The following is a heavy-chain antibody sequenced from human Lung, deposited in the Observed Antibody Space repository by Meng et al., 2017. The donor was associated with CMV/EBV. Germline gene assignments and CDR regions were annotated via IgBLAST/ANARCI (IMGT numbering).Heavy chain of an antibody. J-gene: IGHJ5*02. CDR2: INPYSGAT. CDR3: ASSTSGVVIGILRRYNWFDP. Sequence: ASXXVSXKSSGYSFTGYYLHWVRQAPGQGLEWMGWINPYSGATKYAEKFQGRVTMTRNTSISTAYMELNTLRSDDTAVYYCASSTSGVVIGILRRYNWFDPWXQGTLVTFSS. CDR1: GYSFTGYY. D-gene: IGHD2-21*01. V-gene: IGHV1-2*02.